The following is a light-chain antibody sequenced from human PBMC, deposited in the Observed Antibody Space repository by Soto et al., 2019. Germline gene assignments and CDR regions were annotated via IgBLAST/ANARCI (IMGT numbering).Light chain of an antibody. Sequence: ETVMTQSPATLSVSPGERATLSCRASESVSSYLAWYQQKPGQAPRLLIYGASARATGVPARFSGRGSGTDFTLIISSLQPEDFAVYYCHQYLNWPQAFGQGTKVEIK. CDR2: GAS. V-gene: IGKV3D-15*01. CDR1: ESVSSY. J-gene: IGKJ1*01. CDR3: HQYLNWPQA.